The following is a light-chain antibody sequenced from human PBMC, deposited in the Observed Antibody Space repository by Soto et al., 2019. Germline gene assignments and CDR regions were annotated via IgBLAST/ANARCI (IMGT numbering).Light chain of an antibody. V-gene: IGKV1D-12*01. J-gene: IGKJ4*01. CDR3: QQADTFPLT. Sequence: QMTQSPSSVSVSVGDTVTITCRASQDISNWLAWYQQRPGQAPKLLISAVSSLQSGVPSRFSGSGSGTDFTLIISRLQPEDVATYYCQQADTFPLTFGGGTKVEI. CDR2: AVS. CDR1: QDISNW.